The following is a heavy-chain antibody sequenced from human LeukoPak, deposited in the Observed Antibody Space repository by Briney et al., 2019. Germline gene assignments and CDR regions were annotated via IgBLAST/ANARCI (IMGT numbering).Heavy chain of an antibody. CDR2: INPNRGGT. Sequence: ASVKVSCKASGYTFTGYYMHWVRQAPGQGLEWMGRINPNRGGTNYAQKFQGRGTMTRDTSSSTAYMERSRLRSDDTAVYYCARGEMATIDDYWGQGTLVTVSS. CDR1: GYTFTGYY. V-gene: IGHV1-2*06. D-gene: IGHD5-24*01. J-gene: IGHJ4*02. CDR3: ARGEMATIDDY.